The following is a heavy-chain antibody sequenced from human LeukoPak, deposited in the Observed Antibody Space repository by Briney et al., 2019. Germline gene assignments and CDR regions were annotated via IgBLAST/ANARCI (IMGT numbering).Heavy chain of an antibody. CDR1: GYTFTSYG. J-gene: IGHJ4*02. D-gene: IGHD6-19*01. V-gene: IGHV1-18*04. CDR3: ARDFDSSGWFDY. Sequence: GASVTVSCTASGYTFTSYGISWVRQAPGQGLEWMGWISAYNGNTNYAQTLQGRVTMTTDTSTSTAYMELRSLRSDDTAVYYCARDFDSSGWFDYWGQGTLVTVSS. CDR2: ISAYNGNT.